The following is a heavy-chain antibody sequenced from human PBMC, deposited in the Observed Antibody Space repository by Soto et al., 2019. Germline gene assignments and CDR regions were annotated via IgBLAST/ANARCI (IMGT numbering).Heavy chain of an antibody. D-gene: IGHD3-10*01. Sequence: SETLSLTCTVSGGSISSYYWSWIRQPAGKGLEWIWRIYTSGSTNYNPSLKSRGTMSVDTSKNQFSLKLSTVTAADTAAYYCARGGPLCFGELPYYFDYWGQGTLVTVSS. CDR3: ARGGPLCFGELPYYFDY. CDR1: GGSISSYY. J-gene: IGHJ4*02. V-gene: IGHV4-4*07. CDR2: IYTSGST.